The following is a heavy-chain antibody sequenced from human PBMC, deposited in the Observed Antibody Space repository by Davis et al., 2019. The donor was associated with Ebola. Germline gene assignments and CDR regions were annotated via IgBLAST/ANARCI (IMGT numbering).Heavy chain of an antibody. D-gene: IGHD6-6*01. CDR2: ISYDGSNK. V-gene: IGHV3-30*18. J-gene: IGHJ4*02. CDR1: GFPFSHYG. CDR3: AKITGSSGY. Sequence: GESLKISCLASGFPFSHYGMHWVRQAPGKGLEWVAVISYDGSNKYYADSVKGRFTISRDNSKNTLYLQMNSLRTEDTAVYYCAKITGSSGYWGQGTLVTVSS.